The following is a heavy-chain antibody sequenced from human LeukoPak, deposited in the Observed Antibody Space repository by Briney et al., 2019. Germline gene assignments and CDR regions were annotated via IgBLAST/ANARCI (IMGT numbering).Heavy chain of an antibody. CDR3: AGCSGGSPIDAFHI. CDR2: IFYSGSN. Sequence: PSETLSLTYTVSGGSINSGAYYWSWIRQHPGKGLEWIGYIFYSGSNYYNPSLKSRVTISVDTSKNQFSLKLSSVTAADTAVYYCAGCSGGSPIDAFHIWGQGTMVTVSS. CDR1: GGSINSGAYY. D-gene: IGHD2-15*01. J-gene: IGHJ3*02. V-gene: IGHV4-31*03.